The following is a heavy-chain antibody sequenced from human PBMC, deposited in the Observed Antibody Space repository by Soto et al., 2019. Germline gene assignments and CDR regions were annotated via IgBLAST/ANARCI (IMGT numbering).Heavy chain of an antibody. J-gene: IGHJ3*01. V-gene: IGHV1-2*02. Sequence: ASVKVSCKASGYSFTGYYIYWLRQAPGQGLEWLGWINTNSGGTNYAQKFQGRVTMTRDTSISTAYMELSSLRSDDTAVYYCARDLFSGGRDNAAFDFWSQGTMVIV. CDR2: INTNSGGT. CDR1: GYSFTGYY. D-gene: IGHD1-26*01. CDR3: ARDLFSGGRDNAAFDF.